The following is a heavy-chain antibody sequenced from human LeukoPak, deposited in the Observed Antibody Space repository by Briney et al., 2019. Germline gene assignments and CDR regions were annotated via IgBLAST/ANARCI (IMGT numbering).Heavy chain of an antibody. CDR2: IYTSGST. D-gene: IGHD6-6*01. V-gene: IGHV4-61*09. J-gene: IGHJ4*02. Sequence: SQTLSLTCTVSGGSISSGSYYWSWIRQPAGKGLEWIGHIYTSGSTNYNPSLESRVTMSVDTSKNQFSLKLSSVTAADTAVYYCARSAGIAARDFDYWGQGTLVTVSS. CDR1: GGSISSGSYY. CDR3: ARSAGIAARDFDY.